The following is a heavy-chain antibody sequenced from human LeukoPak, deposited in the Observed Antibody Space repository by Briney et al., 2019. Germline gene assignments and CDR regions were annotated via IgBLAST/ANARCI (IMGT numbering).Heavy chain of an antibody. J-gene: IGHJ4*02. CDR2: IWHDGGRK. CDR1: GFTFSTHG. V-gene: IGHV3-33*01. Sequence: GGSLRLSCVESGFTFSTHGFHWVRQAPGKGLEWVSVIWHDGGRKEYADSVRGRFTISRDNSNLYLQMNSLRAEDTAIYYCARDIGNSGFNLDYWGQGTPVTVSS. D-gene: IGHD5-12*01. CDR3: ARDIGNSGFNLDY.